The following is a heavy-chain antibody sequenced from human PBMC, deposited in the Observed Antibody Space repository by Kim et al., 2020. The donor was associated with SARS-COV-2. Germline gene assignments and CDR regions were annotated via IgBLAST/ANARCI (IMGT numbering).Heavy chain of an antibody. CDR2: FDPEDGET. Sequence: ASVKVSCKVSGYTLTELSMHWVRQAPVKGLEWMGGFDPEDGETIYAQKFQGRVTMNEDTSTDTTYMELSSLRSEDTAVYYCATDPGLDYWGQGTLVTVSS. CDR1: GYTLTELS. J-gene: IGHJ4*02. D-gene: IGHD1-1*01. V-gene: IGHV1-24*01. CDR3: ATDPGLDY.